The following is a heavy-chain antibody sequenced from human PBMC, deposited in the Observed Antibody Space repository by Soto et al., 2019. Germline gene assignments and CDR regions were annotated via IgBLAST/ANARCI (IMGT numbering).Heavy chain of an antibody. CDR2: IFSNDEK. CDR1: GFSLSNARMG. J-gene: IGHJ4*02. CDR3: ARRHYYDSSGYHPFFDY. V-gene: IGHV2-26*01. D-gene: IGHD3-22*01. Sequence: SGPTLVNPTETLTLTCTVSGFSLSNARMGVSWIRQPPGKALEWLAHIFSNDEKSYSTSLKSRLTISKDTSKSQVVLTMTNMDPVDTATYYCARRHYYDSSGYHPFFDYWGQGTLVTVSS.